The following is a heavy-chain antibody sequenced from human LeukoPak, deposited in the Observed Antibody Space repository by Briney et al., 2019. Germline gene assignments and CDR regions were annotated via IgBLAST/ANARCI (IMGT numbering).Heavy chain of an antibody. J-gene: IGHJ4*02. Sequence: SETLSLTCTVSGGSISDYYWSWIRQSAGKGLEWIGRIYTSGYTIYNPSLKGRVTMSIDTFKNQFSLNLNSVTAADTAVYYCASGSSWSRELGYWGQGTLVTVSS. D-gene: IGHD6-13*01. CDR1: GGSISDYY. CDR3: ASGSSWSRELGY. CDR2: IYTSGYT. V-gene: IGHV4-4*07.